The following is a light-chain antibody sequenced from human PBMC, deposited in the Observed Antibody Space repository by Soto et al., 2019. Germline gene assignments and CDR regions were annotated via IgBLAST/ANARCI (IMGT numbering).Light chain of an antibody. V-gene: IGLV4-69*01. CDR2: LLSDGSH. J-gene: IGLJ3*02. CDR3: QTWATGPDWV. CDR1: SGHSTYA. Sequence: QSVLTQSPSASASLGASVKLTCTLSSGHSTYAIAWHQQQPEKGPRYLMKLLSDGSHSKGDGIPDRFSGSSSGAERYLTISSLQSEDEADYYCQTWATGPDWVFGGGTKVTVL.